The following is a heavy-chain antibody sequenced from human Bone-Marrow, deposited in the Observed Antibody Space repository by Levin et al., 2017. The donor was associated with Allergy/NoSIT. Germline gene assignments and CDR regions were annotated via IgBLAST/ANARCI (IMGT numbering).Heavy chain of an antibody. V-gene: IGHV3-9*01. Sequence: TGGSLRLSCAASGFSFAGYAMHWVRQAPGKGLEWVSSISWNSGNVDYADSVKGRFTLSRDNAKNSLYLRLSSLKPDDTALYYCAKSRTYSSSSGAFDIWGQGTRVTVSS. CDR2: ISWNSGNV. CDR1: GFSFAGYA. D-gene: IGHD6-6*01. J-gene: IGHJ3*02. CDR3: AKSRTYSSSSGAFDI.